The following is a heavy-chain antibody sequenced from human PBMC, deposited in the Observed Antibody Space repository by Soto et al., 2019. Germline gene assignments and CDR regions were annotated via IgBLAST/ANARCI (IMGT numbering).Heavy chain of an antibody. V-gene: IGHV3-23*01. D-gene: IGHD6-19*01. Sequence: GGSLRLSCAASGFIFSSYAMSWVRQAPGKGLEWVSGISGSGGTTYYGDSVKGRFIIFRDNSKNTLYLQMSNLRAEDSAIYYCGQRVAYSSGLDGYYVWGPGAMVNVSS. CDR1: GFIFSSYA. CDR2: ISGSGGTT. J-gene: IGHJ3*01. CDR3: GQRVAYSSGLDGYYV.